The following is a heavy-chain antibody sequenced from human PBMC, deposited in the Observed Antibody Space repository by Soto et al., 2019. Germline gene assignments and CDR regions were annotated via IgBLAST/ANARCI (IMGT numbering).Heavy chain of an antibody. Sequence: SVKVSCKASGYTFTSYGISWVRQAPGQGLEWMGRIIPILGIANYAQKFQGRVTITADKSTSTAYMELSSLRSEDTAVYYCARGYYCSGRSDYYGIDVWGQGTTVTVSS. J-gene: IGHJ6*02. CDR2: IIPILGIA. CDR1: GYTFTSYG. V-gene: IGHV1-69*04. CDR3: ARGYYCSGRSDYYGIDV. D-gene: IGHD3-10*01.